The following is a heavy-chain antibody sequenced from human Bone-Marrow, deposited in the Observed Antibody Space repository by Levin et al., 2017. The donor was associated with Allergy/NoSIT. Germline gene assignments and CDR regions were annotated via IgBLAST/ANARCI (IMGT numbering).Heavy chain of an antibody. CDR2: INPNSGGT. Sequence: GESLKISCKASGFTFTGYYLHWVRQAPGQGLEWMGWINPNSGGTNYAQKFQGRVTMTRDTSTNTAYMEISRLKSDDTAVYYCARDVGAVAGNLIFYLDYWGQGTLVTVSS. CDR1: GFTFTGYY. D-gene: IGHD6-19*01. CDR3: ARDVGAVAGNLIFYLDY. J-gene: IGHJ4*02. V-gene: IGHV1-2*02.